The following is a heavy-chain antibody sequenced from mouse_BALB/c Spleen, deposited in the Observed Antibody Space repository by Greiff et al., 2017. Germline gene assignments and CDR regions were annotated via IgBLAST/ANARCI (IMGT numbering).Heavy chain of an antibody. CDR3: VRDAGWDYFDY. Sequence: EVKVVESGGGLVQPGGSLRLSCATSGFTFSDFYMEWVRQPPGKRLEWIAASRNKANDYTTEYSASVKGRFIVSRDTSQSILYLQMNALRAEDTAIYYCVRDAGWDYFDYWGQGTTLTVSS. D-gene: IGHD3-3*01. J-gene: IGHJ2*01. CDR1: GFTFSDFY. V-gene: IGHV7-1*02. CDR2: SRNKANDYTT.